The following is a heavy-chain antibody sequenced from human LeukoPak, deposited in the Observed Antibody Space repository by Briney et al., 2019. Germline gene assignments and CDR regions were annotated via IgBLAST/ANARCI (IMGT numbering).Heavy chain of an antibody. CDR2: IYYSGST. D-gene: IGHD3-22*01. J-gene: IGHJ4*02. Sequence: SETLSLTCTVSGGSISGSSYYWGWIRQPPGKGLEWIGSIYYSGSTYYNPSLKSRVTISVDTSKNHFSLNLNSVTAADTAVYYCARHLWVYYDIRVYYFDYWGQGTLVTVSS. CDR3: ARHLWVYYDIRVYYFDY. CDR1: GGSISGSSYY. V-gene: IGHV4-39*01.